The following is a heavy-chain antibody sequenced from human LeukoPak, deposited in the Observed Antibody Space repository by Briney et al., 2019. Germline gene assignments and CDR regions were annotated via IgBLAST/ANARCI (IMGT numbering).Heavy chain of an antibody. CDR3: ARSRSGYYYWAFDI. D-gene: IGHD3-22*01. J-gene: IGHJ3*02. CDR1: GVSISSSNYY. Sequence: SETLSLTCTVSGVSISSSNYYWGWIRQPPGKGLEWIGNIYYSGTTYYNPSLKSRVTISVDTSKNQFSLKLSSVTAADTAVYYCARSRSGYYYWAFDIWGQGTMVTVSS. V-gene: IGHV4-39*01. CDR2: IYYSGTT.